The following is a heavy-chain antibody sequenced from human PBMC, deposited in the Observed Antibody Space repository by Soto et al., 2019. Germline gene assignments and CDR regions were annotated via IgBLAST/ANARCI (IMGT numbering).Heavy chain of an antibody. V-gene: IGHV3-53*01. CDR1: GFTVSSNY. Sequence: EVQLVESGGGLIQPGGSLRLSCAASGFTVSSNYMSWVRQAPGKGLEWVSVIYSGGSTYYADSVKGRFTISRYNSKNTLYLQMNSLRAEDTAVYYCARDRVESGYPEYFQHWGQGTRVTVSS. CDR3: ARDRVESGYPEYFQH. CDR2: IYSGGST. J-gene: IGHJ1*01. D-gene: IGHD3-22*01.